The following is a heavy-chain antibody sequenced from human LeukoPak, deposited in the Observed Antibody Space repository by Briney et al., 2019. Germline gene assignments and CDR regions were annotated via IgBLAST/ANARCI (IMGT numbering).Heavy chain of an antibody. J-gene: IGHJ5*02. CDR2: IFYSGST. D-gene: IGHD2-15*01. CDR1: GGSISTSNYY. CDR3: ARAGAVVDNWFDP. Sequence: PSETLSLTCTVSGGSISTSNYYWGWIRQPPGKGLEWIGNIFYSGSTYYSPSLRSRVTISLDTSRNQFSLKLNSVTAADTAVYYCARAGAVVDNWFDPWGQGTLVTVSS. V-gene: IGHV4-39*07.